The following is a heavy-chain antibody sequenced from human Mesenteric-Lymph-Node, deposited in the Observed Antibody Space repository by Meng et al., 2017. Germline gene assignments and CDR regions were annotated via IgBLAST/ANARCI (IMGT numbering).Heavy chain of an antibody. J-gene: IGHJ4*02. Sequence: QVQLQQWGAGQLKPSGTLSLSCTVSGGSISSNNWWSWVRQPPGKGLEWIGEIHHSGSTSYKPSLRSRVTTSVDKSKNQFSLKLTSVTAADTAIYYCAKEKDGSLVYWGQGTLVTVSS. CDR2: IHHSGST. CDR3: AKEKDGSLVY. CDR1: GGSISSNNW. V-gene: IGHV4-4*02. D-gene: IGHD3-16*02.